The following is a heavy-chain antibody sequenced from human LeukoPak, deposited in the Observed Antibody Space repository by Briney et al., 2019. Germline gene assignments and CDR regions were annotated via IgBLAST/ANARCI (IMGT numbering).Heavy chain of an antibody. CDR1: GFTFSSYS. J-gene: IGHJ3*02. CDR3: ASLNYDSSGYPGGAFDI. V-gene: IGHV3-21*01. Sequence: GGSLRLSCAASGFTFSSYSMNWVRQAPGKGLEWVSSISSSSSYIYYADSVKGRFTISRDNAKNSLYLQMNSLRAEDTAVYYCASLNYDSSGYPGGAFDIWGQGTMATVSS. D-gene: IGHD3-22*01. CDR2: ISSSSSYI.